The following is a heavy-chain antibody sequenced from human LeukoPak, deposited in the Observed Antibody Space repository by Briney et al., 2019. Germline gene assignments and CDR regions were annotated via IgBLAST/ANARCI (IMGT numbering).Heavy chain of an antibody. Sequence: GGSLRLSCAASGFTVSSNYMSWVRQAPGKGLEWVSVIYSGGSTYYADSVKGRFTISRDNSKNTLYLQMNSLRAEDTAVYYCARTPGGNYGSGSWDFDYWGQGALVTVSS. J-gene: IGHJ4*02. CDR1: GFTVSSNY. D-gene: IGHD3-10*01. CDR2: IYSGGST. CDR3: ARTPGGNYGSGSWDFDY. V-gene: IGHV3-53*01.